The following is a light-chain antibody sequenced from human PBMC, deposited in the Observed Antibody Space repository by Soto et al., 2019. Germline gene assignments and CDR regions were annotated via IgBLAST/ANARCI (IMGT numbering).Light chain of an antibody. V-gene: IGLV1-40*01. Sequence: QSVLTQPPSVSGAPGQRVTICCTGSSSNIGAGYDVHWYQQPPGTVPKLLIYGNSNRPSGVPDRFSGSKSGTSASLAITGLQAEDEADYYCQSYDSSLSVVFGGGTKLTVL. CDR2: GNS. CDR3: QSYDSSLSVV. CDR1: SSNIGAGYD. J-gene: IGLJ2*01.